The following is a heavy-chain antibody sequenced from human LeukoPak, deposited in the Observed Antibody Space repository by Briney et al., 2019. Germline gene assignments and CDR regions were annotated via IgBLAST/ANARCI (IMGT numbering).Heavy chain of an antibody. V-gene: IGHV5-51*01. CDR2: IYPGDSDI. Sequence: GESLKISCKVSGYRFNIYWIGWVRQMSGRGPEWMGIIYPGDSDIRYSPSFQGQVNISADKSISTAYLQWNSLKASDTAMYYCVRRTTGEYYFDYWGQGTLVTVSS. CDR1: GYRFNIYW. CDR3: VRRTTGEYYFDY. D-gene: IGHD7-27*01. J-gene: IGHJ4*02.